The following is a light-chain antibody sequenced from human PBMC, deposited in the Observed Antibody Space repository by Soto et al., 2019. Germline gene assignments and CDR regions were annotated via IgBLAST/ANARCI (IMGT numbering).Light chain of an antibody. CDR3: HHYGYGRDA. CDR2: GAS. Sequence: ENVLTQSPGTLSLSPGERVSLSCRASQSVTNNSLAWYQQKPGQPPRLLVYGASSRATGVPDRFSGSGSGTDFSLTIGRLEPEDFAVYYCHHYGYGRDAFAQGTRLEIK. CDR1: QSVTNNS. J-gene: IGKJ5*01. V-gene: IGKV3-20*01.